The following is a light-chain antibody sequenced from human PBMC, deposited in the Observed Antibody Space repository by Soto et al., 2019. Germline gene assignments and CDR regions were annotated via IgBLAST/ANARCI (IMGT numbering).Light chain of an antibody. Sequence: QSALTQPRSVSGPPGQSVSISCSGTSSDVGTYNYVSWYQQHPGKAPKLMIYDVSKRPSGVPDRFSGSKSGNTASLTISGLQAEDEADYYCQAYDYSLTASVFGGGTQLTVL. CDR3: QAYDYSLTASV. CDR2: DVS. V-gene: IGLV2-11*01. J-gene: IGLJ3*02. CDR1: SSDVGTYNY.